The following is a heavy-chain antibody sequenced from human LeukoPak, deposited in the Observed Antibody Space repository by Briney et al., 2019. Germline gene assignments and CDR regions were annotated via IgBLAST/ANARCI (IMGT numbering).Heavy chain of an antibody. CDR3: ARVGATTPFGY. J-gene: IGHJ4*02. CDR1: GGTFSSYA. Sequence: SVKVSCKASGGTFSSYAISWVRQAPGQGLEWMGRIIPILGIANYAQKFQGRVTITADKSTSTAYMELSSLRSEDTAVYYCARVGATTPFGYWGQGTLVTVSS. V-gene: IGHV1-69*04. D-gene: IGHD1-26*01. CDR2: IIPILGIA.